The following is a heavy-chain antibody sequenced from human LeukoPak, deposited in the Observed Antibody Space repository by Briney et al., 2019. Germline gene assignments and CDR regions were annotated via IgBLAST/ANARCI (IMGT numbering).Heavy chain of an antibody. CDR3: AREGDDGYNFEY. V-gene: IGHV3-48*02. D-gene: IGHD1-1*01. Sequence: GGSLRLSCAASGFTFSSYSMNWVRQAPGKGLEWVSYISSSSIAIHYADSVKGRFTIYRDNAKNSLYLRMNSLRDEDTDVYFCAREGDDGYNFEYWGQGTLVTVSS. CDR1: GFTFSSYS. J-gene: IGHJ4*02. CDR2: ISSSSIAI.